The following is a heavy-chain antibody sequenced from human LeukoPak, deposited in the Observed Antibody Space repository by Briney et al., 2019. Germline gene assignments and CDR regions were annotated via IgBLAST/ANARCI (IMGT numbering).Heavy chain of an antibody. V-gene: IGHV3-64D*09. Sequence: PGGSLRLSCSASGFTFSSYAMHRVRQAPGKGLEYVSAINSNGGITFYADSMKGRFTISRDDSKNTLYLQMSSLRAEDTAIYYCVKGVAARLDYWGQGTLVTVSS. CDR2: INSNGGIT. CDR3: VKGVAARLDY. CDR1: GFTFSSYA. D-gene: IGHD6-6*01. J-gene: IGHJ4*02.